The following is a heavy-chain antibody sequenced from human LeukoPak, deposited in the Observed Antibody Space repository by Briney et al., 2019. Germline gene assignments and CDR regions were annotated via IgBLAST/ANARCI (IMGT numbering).Heavy chain of an antibody. CDR3: AKLGYGDGLNDAFDI. CDR2: ISSSSSYI. D-gene: IGHD4-17*01. J-gene: IGHJ3*02. V-gene: IGHV3-21*04. Sequence: PGGSLRLFCAASGFTFSSYSMNWVRQATGKGLQWVSSISSSSSYIYYADSVKGRFTTSRDNAKNSLYLQMNSLRAEDTAVYYCAKLGYGDGLNDAFDIWGQGTMVTVSS. CDR1: GFTFSSYS.